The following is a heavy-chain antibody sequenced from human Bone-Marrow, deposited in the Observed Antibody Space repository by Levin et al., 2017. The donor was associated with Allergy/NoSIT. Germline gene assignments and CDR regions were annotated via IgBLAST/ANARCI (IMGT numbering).Heavy chain of an antibody. CDR2: IYHSGST. CDR3: ARGEPTVTTSFDY. Sequence: SETLSLTCAVSGGSISSSNWWSWVRQPPGKGLEWIGEIYHSGSTNYNPSLKSRVTISVDKSKNQFSLKLSSVTAADTAVYYCARGEPTVTTSFDYWGQGTLVTVSS. J-gene: IGHJ4*02. D-gene: IGHD4-17*01. CDR1: GGSISSSNW. V-gene: IGHV4-4*02.